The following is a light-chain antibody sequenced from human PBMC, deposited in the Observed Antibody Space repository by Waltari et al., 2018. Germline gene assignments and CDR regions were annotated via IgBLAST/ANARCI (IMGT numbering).Light chain of an antibody. Sequence: ELVMTQSPATLSVSPGARATLSCRASQSVSSNLAWYQQKPGQAPRLLIYGASTRATGIPARFSGSGSGTEFTLTISSLQSEDFAVYYCQQYNNWWTFGQGTKVEIK. CDR3: QQYNNWWT. CDR2: GAS. CDR1: QSVSSN. V-gene: IGKV3-15*01. J-gene: IGKJ1*01.